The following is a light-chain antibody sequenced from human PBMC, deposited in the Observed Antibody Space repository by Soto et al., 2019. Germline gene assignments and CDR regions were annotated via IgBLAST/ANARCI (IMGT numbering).Light chain of an antibody. Sequence: EIVLTQSPGTLSLSPGERATLSCRASQSVSSSYLAWYQQKPGQAPRLLIYGVSSRATGIPDRFSGSGSGTDFTLTISRLEPEDFAVYYCQHYGSSLSITFGQGTRLEIK. CDR3: QHYGSSLSIT. J-gene: IGKJ5*01. V-gene: IGKV3-20*01. CDR2: GVS. CDR1: QSVSSSY.